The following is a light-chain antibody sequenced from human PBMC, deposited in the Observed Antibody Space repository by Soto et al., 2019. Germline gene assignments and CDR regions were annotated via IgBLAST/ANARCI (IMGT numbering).Light chain of an antibody. CDR1: QSISTW. CDR2: FAS. CDR3: QQYNPYMDWT. V-gene: IGKV1-5*01. Sequence: DIQRTQSPSTLSASIGDRVTITCRASQSISTWLAWYQQKPAKAPKLLIYFASKLQSGAPSRFSGSRSGTDFPITISSPEAEDVSTYDSQQYNPYMDWTFGQATNVDI. J-gene: IGKJ1*01.